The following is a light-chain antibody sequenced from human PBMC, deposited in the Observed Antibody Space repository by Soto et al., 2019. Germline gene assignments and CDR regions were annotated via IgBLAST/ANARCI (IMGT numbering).Light chain of an antibody. J-gene: IGKJ5*01. CDR1: QSVSSY. CDR3: QQRSNWPRPVT. Sequence: EIVITQSPATLSLSPGERATLSCRASQSVSSYLAWYQQKPGQAPRLLIYDASNRATGIPARFSGSGSGTDFTLTISSLEPEDFAVYYCQQRSNWPRPVTFGQGTRLEIK. CDR2: DAS. V-gene: IGKV3-11*01.